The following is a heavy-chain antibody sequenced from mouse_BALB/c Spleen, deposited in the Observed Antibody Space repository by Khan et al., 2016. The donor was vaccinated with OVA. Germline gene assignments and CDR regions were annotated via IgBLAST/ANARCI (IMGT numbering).Heavy chain of an antibody. CDR2: INPSTGYT. V-gene: IGHV1-7*01. CDR1: GYTFINYW. J-gene: IGHJ2*01. CDR3: ARRGLRWDFDY. Sequence: QVQLQQSGAELAKPGASVKMSCKASGYTFINYWILWVKQRPGRGLEWMGYINPSTGYTEYNQNFKTTTTLTADKASSTVDMQLSSSTSEEAAVYYCARRGLRWDFDYWGQGTTLTVSS. D-gene: IGHD1-1*01.